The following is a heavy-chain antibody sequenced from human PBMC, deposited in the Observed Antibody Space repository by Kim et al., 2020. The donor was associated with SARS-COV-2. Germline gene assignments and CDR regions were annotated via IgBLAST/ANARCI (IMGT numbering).Heavy chain of an antibody. J-gene: IGHJ4*02. D-gene: IGHD7-27*01. V-gene: IGHV3-23*01. CDR2: ISGSGGST. Sequence: GGSLRLSCAASGFTFSSYAMSWVRQAPGKGLEWVSAISGSGGSTYYADSVKGRFTISRDNSKNTLYLQMNSLRAEDTAVYYCAKDLDLRGNWGPSPHDYWGQGTLVTVSS. CDR1: GFTFSSYA. CDR3: AKDLDLRGNWGPSPHDY.